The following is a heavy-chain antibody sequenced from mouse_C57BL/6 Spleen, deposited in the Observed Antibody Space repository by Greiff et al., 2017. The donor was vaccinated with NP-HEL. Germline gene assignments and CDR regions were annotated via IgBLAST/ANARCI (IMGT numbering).Heavy chain of an antibody. CDR3: ATIYYDLDY. V-gene: IGHV1-69*01. CDR1: GYTFTSYW. J-gene: IGHJ2*01. D-gene: IGHD2-4*01. CDR2: IDPSDSYT. Sequence: QVHVKQPGAELVMPGASVKLSCKASGYTFTSYWMHWVKQRPGQGLEWIGEIDPSDSYTNYNQKFKGKSTLTVDKSSSTAYMQLSSLTSEDSAVYYCATIYYDLDYWGQGTTLTVSS.